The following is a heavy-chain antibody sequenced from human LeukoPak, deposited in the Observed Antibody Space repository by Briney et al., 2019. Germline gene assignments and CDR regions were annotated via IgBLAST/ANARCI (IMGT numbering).Heavy chain of an antibody. Sequence: GGSLRLSCAASGFTVSDNYMSWVRQAPGKGLEWVSVIYSGGSTYYSDSVKGRFTISRDNSKNTLYLQMNSLRAEDTAVYYCARDFMATITDYWGQGTLVTVSS. CDR2: IYSGGST. D-gene: IGHD5-24*01. V-gene: IGHV3-66*01. J-gene: IGHJ4*02. CDR1: GFTVSDNY. CDR3: ARDFMATITDY.